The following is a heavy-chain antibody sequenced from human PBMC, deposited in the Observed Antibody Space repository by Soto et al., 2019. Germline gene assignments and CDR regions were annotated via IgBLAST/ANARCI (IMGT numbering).Heavy chain of an antibody. CDR1: GDSLSSRSHY. D-gene: IGHD6-13*01. CDR3: ARARVPYSSTWYRYDYYGRDS. Sequence: TSVTLSLTCPGSGDSLSSRSHYWRWIRQHPGKGLEWIGYIHYSGNTRYNPSLKSRLTISVDTSKNQFSLMLSSLTAADTAVYFCARARVPYSSTWYRYDYYGRDSWGQGTTVTVS. V-gene: IGHV4-31*03. J-gene: IGHJ6*02. CDR2: IHYSGNT.